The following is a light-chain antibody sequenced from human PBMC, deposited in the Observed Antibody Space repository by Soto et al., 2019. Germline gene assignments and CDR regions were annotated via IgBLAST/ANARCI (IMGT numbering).Light chain of an antibody. Sequence: EIVLTQSPGTLSLSPGERATLSCRASQSVSSIYLAWYQQKPGQAPRLLIFGASNRASGIPDRFSGSGSGTDFTLTISRLEPEDFAVYYCQQYGTSPWTFGQGTEVETK. J-gene: IGKJ1*01. CDR2: GAS. V-gene: IGKV3-20*01. CDR3: QQYGTSPWT. CDR1: QSVSSIY.